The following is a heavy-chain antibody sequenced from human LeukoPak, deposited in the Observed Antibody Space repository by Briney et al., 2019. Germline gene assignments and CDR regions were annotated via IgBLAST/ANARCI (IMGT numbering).Heavy chain of an antibody. V-gene: IGHV3-64*01. CDR3: ARVPPTPYGSDPYYGMDV. CDR2: ISSNGGST. J-gene: IGHJ6*02. Sequence: GGSLRLSCAASGFTFSSYAMHWVRQAPGKGLEYVSAISSNGGSTYYANSVKGRFTISRDTSKNTLYLQMGSLRAEDMAVYYCARVPPTPYGSDPYYGMDVWGQGTTVTVSS. D-gene: IGHD3-10*01. CDR1: GFTFSSYA.